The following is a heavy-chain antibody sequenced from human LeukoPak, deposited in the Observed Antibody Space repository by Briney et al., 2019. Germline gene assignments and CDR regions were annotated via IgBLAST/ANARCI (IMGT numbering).Heavy chain of an antibody. CDR1: GGSISSYY. CDR2: IYTSGST. D-gene: IGHD1-1*01. V-gene: IGHV4-4*07. CDR3: ARHFLPQYNNDVWRKGPSYPRDLDS. Sequence: PSETLSLTCTVSGGSISSYYWSWIRQPAGKGLEWIGRIYTSGSTNYNPSLKSRVTMSVDTSKNQFSLKLTSVTAADTAVYYCARHFLPQYNNDVWRKGPSYPRDLDSWGQGTLVTVSS. J-gene: IGHJ4*02.